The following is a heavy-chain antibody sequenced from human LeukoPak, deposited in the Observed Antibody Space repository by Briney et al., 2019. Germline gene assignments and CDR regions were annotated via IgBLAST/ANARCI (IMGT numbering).Heavy chain of an antibody. D-gene: IGHD3-9*01. CDR2: IIPIFGTA. CDR1: GGTFSSYA. J-gene: IGHJ5*02. CDR3: ARDAAEDPYYDILTGYYPINWFDP. Sequence: SVKVSCKASGGTFSSYAISWVRQAPGQGLEWMGGIIPIFGTANYAHKFQGRVTITTDESTSTAYMELSSLRSEDTAVYYCARDAAEDPYYDILTGYYPINWFDPWGQGTLVTVSS. V-gene: IGHV1-69*05.